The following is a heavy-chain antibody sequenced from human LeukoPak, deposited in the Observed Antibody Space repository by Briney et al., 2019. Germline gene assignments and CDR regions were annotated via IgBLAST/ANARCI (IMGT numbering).Heavy chain of an antibody. CDR2: IYYSGST. Sequence: PSETLSLTCDVSGGSISSGLYSWSWIRQPLGKGLEWIGYIYYSGSTYYNPSLKSRVTISVDTSKNQFSLKLSSVTAADTAVYYCARVGYYDRCFDYWGQGTLVTVSS. D-gene: IGHD3-22*01. CDR1: GGSISSGLYS. J-gene: IGHJ4*02. CDR3: ARVGYYDRCFDY. V-gene: IGHV4-30-2*05.